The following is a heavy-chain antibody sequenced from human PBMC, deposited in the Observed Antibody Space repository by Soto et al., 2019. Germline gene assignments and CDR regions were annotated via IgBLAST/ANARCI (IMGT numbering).Heavy chain of an antibody. Sequence: PSETLSLTCTVSGGSLRGYSWSWIRQSPGKGLEWIGYVYSGGGTNYSPSFMGRVTISVDTTDNQFSLKLNSVTAADTAVYYCAREKTPMSPDYFCYGMAVWGQGTTVTVSS. V-gene: IGHV4-59*01. J-gene: IGHJ6*02. CDR1: GGSLRGYS. D-gene: IGHD3-3*01. CDR3: AREKTPMSPDYFCYGMAV. CDR2: VYSGGGT.